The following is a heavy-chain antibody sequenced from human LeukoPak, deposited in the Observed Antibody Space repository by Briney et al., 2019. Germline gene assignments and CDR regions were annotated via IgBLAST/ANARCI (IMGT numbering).Heavy chain of an antibody. CDR3: AKEVILGGALFDY. V-gene: IGHV3-23*01. Sequence: PGGSLRLSCAASGFTFSSYAMSWVRQAPGKGLEWVSFISVSGDTTYFADSVKGRFTISRDNSKNTLYLQMNSLRADDTAVYFCAKEVILGGALFDYWGQGILVTVS. CDR2: ISVSGDTT. CDR1: GFTFSSYA. D-gene: IGHD3-16*01. J-gene: IGHJ4*02.